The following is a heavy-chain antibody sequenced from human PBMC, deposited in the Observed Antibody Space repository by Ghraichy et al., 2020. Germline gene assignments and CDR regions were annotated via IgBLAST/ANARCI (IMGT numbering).Heavy chain of an antibody. CDR3: AKAPREPSTFWGAFDI. CDR1: GFTFNTYA. CDR2: ISAGGGST. Sequence: LSLTCAASGFTFNTYAMSWVRQAPGKGLEWVSGISAGGGSTYYADSVRGRFTISKDNSNNTLYLQMNSLSAEDTAVYFCAKAPREPSTFWGAFDIWGRGTMITVSS. D-gene: IGHD3-16*01. V-gene: IGHV3-23*01. J-gene: IGHJ3*02.